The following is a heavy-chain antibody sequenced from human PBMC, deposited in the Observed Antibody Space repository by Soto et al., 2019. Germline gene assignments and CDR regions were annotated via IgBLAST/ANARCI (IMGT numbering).Heavy chain of an antibody. CDR2: ISGSGGST. CDR3: ANALEEAGRYNWFDT. V-gene: IGHV3-23*01. J-gene: IGHJ5*02. D-gene: IGHD6-19*01. CDR1: GFTFSSYA. Sequence: WGSLRLSSAASGFTFSSYAMSWFRQAPGKGLEWVSAISGSGGSTYYADSVKGRFTISRDNSKNTLYLQMNSLRAEDTAVYYGANALEEAGRYNWFDTWSQGT.